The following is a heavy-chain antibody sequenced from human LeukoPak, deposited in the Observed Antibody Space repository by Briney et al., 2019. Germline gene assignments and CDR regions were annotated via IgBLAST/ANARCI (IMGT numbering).Heavy chain of an antibody. CDR1: GFTFSSYW. J-gene: IGHJ4*02. D-gene: IGHD3-22*01. CDR2: IKQDGSEK. CDR3: ARGPGYYDSRGYFY. V-gene: IGHV3-7*01. Sequence: GGSLRLSCAASGFTFSSYWMSWVRQAPGKGLEWVANIKQDGSEKYYVDSVKGRFTISRDNAKNSLYLQMNSLRAEDTAVYYCARGPGYYDSRGYFYWGQGALVTVSS.